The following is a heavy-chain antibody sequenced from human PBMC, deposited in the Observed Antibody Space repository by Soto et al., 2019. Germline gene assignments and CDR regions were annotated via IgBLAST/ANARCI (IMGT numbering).Heavy chain of an antibody. V-gene: IGHV4-59*08. CDR1: GDSISSSY. CDR3: ARHRALNWFDP. CDR2: MYYSGST. Sequence: SETLSLTCTVSGDSISSSYWSWIRQPPGKGLEWIGYMYYSGSTSYNPSLNSRVTLSVDTSKNQFFLKLSFVTAADTAVYYCARHRALNWFDPWGQGTLVTVSS. J-gene: IGHJ5*02.